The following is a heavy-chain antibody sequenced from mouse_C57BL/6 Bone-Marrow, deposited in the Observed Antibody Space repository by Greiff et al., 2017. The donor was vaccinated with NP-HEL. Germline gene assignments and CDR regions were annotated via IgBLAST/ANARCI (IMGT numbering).Heavy chain of an antibody. J-gene: IGHJ3*01. D-gene: IGHD2-4*01. CDR2: INPENGDT. CDR1: GFNIKDDY. V-gene: IGHV14-4*01. Sequence: VQLQQSGAELVRPGASVKLSCTASGFNIKDDYMHWVKQRPEQGLEWIGWINPENGDTEYDSKFQGKATIPADTSYHTAYLQRSSLTSEDTAVYYCTTKDYRNWFAYWGQGTLVTVSA. CDR3: TTKDYRNWFAY.